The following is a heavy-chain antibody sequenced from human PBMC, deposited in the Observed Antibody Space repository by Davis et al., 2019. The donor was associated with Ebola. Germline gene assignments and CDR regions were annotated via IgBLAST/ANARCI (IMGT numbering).Heavy chain of an antibody. CDR3: ARHFDY. V-gene: IGHV3-30*03. Sequence: PGGSLRLSCAASGFTFSSYGMHWVRQAPGKGLEWVAVISYDGSNKYYADSVKGRFTISRDNSKNTLYLQMNSLRAEDTAVHYCARHFDYWGQGTLVTVSS. J-gene: IGHJ4*02. CDR1: GFTFSSYG. CDR2: ISYDGSNK.